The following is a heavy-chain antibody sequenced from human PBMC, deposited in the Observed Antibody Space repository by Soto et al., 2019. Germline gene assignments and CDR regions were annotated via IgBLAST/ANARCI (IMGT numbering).Heavy chain of an antibody. CDR1: GYSFICYG. Sequence: QVQLVQSGAEVKKPGASVKVSCKASGYSFICYGMSWVRQAPGQGLEWMGWIRAYNGHTNYAQKFQGRVTMSTDTSTSTAYMELRSLRSDDTAVYYCARGEAYEHNDYWGQGTLVTVSS. J-gene: IGHJ4*02. CDR3: ARGEAYEHNDY. V-gene: IGHV1-18*04. D-gene: IGHD5-12*01. CDR2: IRAYNGHT.